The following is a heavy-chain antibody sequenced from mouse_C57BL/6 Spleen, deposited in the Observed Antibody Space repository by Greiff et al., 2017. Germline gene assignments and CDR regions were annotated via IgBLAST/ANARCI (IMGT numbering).Heavy chain of an antibody. D-gene: IGHD1-1*02. CDR1: GYTFTSYW. Sequence: VQLQQPGTELVKPGASVKLSCKASGYTFTSYWMHWVKQRPGQGLEWIGNINPSNGGTNYNEKFKSKATLTVDKSSSTAYMQLSSLTSEDSAVYYCATCDGGRYWYFDVWGTGTTVTVSS. CDR2: INPSNGGT. J-gene: IGHJ1*03. V-gene: IGHV1-53*01. CDR3: ATCDGGRYWYFDV.